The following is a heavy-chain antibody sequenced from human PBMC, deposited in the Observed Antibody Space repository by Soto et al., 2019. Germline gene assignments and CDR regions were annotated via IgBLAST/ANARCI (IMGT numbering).Heavy chain of an antibody. D-gene: IGHD1-7*01. CDR2: IYHSGST. V-gene: IGHV4-4*02. CDR1: GGSISSSNW. CDR3: ARDLGTGTTSSEIWLDP. J-gene: IGHJ5*02. Sequence: QVQLQESGPGLVKPSGTLSLTCAVSGGSISSSNWWSWVRQPPGKGLEWIGEIYHSGSTNYNPSPNRRVTISVEKSQNQLSLKLRSVTATDTALYYCARDLGTGTTSSEIWLDPWGQGTLVNLSS.